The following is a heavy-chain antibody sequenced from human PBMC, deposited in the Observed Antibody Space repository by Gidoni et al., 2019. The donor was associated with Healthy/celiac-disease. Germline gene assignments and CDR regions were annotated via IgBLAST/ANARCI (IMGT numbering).Heavy chain of an antibody. Sequence: QVQLVQSGAEVTKPGSSVKVSCKASGGTFSSYAISWVRQAPGQGLEWMGRIIPILGIANYAQKFQGRVTITADKSTSTAYMELSSLRSEDTAVYYCARAYGALGAFDIWGQGTMVTVSS. V-gene: IGHV1-69*04. CDR2: IIPILGIA. CDR3: ARAYGALGAFDI. CDR1: GGTFSSYA. D-gene: IGHD4-17*01. J-gene: IGHJ3*02.